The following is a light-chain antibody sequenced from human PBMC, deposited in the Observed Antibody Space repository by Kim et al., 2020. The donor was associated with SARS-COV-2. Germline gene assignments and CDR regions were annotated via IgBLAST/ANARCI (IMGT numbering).Light chain of an antibody. CDR3: NSRDSSGNHV. CDR2: GKN. V-gene: IGLV3-19*01. Sequence: AWGQTDTITCHVDSLRTYYASWYQQKPGQAPVLVIYGKNNRPSGIPDRFSGSSSGNTASLTITGAQAEDEADYHCNSRDSSGNHVFGTGTKVTVL. CDR1: SLRTYY. J-gene: IGLJ1*01.